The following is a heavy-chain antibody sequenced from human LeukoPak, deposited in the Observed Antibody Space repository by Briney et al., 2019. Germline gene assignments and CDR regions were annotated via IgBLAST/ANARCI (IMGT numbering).Heavy chain of an antibody. CDR1: GFSFSNFA. V-gene: IGHV3-23*01. CDR3: TRDPNGDYVGAFES. CDR2: ITGGHFPT. J-gene: IGHJ5*01. Sequence: GGSLRLSCAASGFSFSNFAMTWVRQAPGKGLEWVSSITGGHFPTYYTDSVKGRFTISRDNSKNTLYLQMSSLRADDTAVYYCTRDPNGDYVGAFESWGQGTLVTVSS. D-gene: IGHD4-17*01.